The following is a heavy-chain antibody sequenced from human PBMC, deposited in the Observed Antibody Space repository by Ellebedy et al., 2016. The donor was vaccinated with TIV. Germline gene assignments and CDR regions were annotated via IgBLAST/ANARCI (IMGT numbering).Heavy chain of an antibody. CDR2: VSDSGGGT. J-gene: IGHJ4*02. CDR1: GFTFNSYA. V-gene: IGHV3-23*01. CDR3: AKDQVDY. Sequence: PGGSLRLSCAASGFTFNSYAMSWVRQAPGKGLEWVSSVSDSGGGTFYADSVRGRFTISRDNSKNTLYLEMNSLRVEDTAVYYCAKDQVDYWGQGTLVTVSS.